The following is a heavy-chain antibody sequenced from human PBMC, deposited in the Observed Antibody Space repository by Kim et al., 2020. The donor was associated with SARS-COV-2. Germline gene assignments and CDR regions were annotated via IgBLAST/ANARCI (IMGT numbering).Heavy chain of an antibody. CDR1: GFSLSDYW. V-gene: IGHV3-7*01. J-gene: IGHJ4*02. D-gene: IGHD6-13*01. CDR2: XNQDGSEK. CDR3: ARHLLAAGGY. Sequence: GGSLRLSCAASGFSLSDYWINWVRQAPGKGLEWVATXNQDGSEKYYVDSVRGRFTISRDNAKNSMYLQMNSLRVEDTAVYYCARHLLAAGGYGGQGTLVTVSS.